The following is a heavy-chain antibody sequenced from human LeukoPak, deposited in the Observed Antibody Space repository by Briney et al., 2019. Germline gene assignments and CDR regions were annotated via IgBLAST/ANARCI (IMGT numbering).Heavy chain of an antibody. CDR1: GFIFSRYW. CDR3: ATLTHYDSRSFAFDV. CDR2: INPDGTTT. D-gene: IGHD3-22*01. J-gene: IGHJ3*01. Sequence: GGSLRLSCAASGFIFSRYWLYWVRQAPGKGLVWVSHINPDGTTTNYGDFVKVRFTISRDNAKKTLFLQMSSLRAEDTALYYCATLTHYDSRSFAFDVWGQGTMVTVSS. V-gene: IGHV3-74*01.